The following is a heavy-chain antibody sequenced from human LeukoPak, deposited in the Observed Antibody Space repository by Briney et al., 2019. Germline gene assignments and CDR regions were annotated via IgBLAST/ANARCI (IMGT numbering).Heavy chain of an antibody. Sequence: SENLSLTCTVSGSGASINHYYWSWIRQPPGKGLEWIANIQYSGNTNSRPSLQSRVSTSIDTSNNQFSLKLTSVTAADTAVYYCARRMVTNAEDAFDIWGQGAVVTVSS. D-gene: IGHD2-21*02. J-gene: IGHJ3*02. CDR1: GSGASINHYY. CDR3: ARRMVTNAEDAFDI. CDR2: IQYSGNT. V-gene: IGHV4-59*08.